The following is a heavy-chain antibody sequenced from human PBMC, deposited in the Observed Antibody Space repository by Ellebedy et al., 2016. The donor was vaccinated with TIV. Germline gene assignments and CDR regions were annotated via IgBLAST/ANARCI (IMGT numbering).Heavy chain of an antibody. J-gene: IGHJ4*02. CDR1: GGSISSGGYY. D-gene: IGHD3-9*01. V-gene: IGHV4-31*03. CDR2: IYYSGST. CDR3: ARARDEHYDILTGYYSFDY. Sequence: MPSETLSLTCTVSGGSISSGGYYWSWIRQHPGKGLEWIGYIYYSGSTYYNPSLKSRVTISVDTSKNQFSLKLSSVTAADTAVYYCARARDEHYDILTGYYSFDYWGQGTLVTVSS.